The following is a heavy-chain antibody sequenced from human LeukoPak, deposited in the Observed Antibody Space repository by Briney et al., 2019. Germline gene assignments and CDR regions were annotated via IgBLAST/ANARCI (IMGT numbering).Heavy chain of an antibody. J-gene: IGHJ4*02. CDR2: ISAYNGNT. CDR3: ARGPTQQWLIN. CDR1: GFTFSSYG. D-gene: IGHD6-19*01. V-gene: IGHV1-18*01. Sequence: GGSLRLSCAASGFTFSSYGIHWVRQAPGQGLEWMGWISAYNGNTNCAQKLQGRVTMTTDTSTSTAYMELRSLRSDDTAVYYCARGPTQQWLINWGQGTLVTVSS.